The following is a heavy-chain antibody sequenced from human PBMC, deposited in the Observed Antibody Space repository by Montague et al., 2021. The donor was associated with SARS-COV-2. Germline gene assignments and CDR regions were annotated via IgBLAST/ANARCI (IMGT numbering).Heavy chain of an antibody. CDR2: IYHSGTT. J-gene: IGHJ4*02. D-gene: IGHD2-21*01. CDR1: GDSITNNYY. CDR3: ARRHIVASNRAFDY. V-gene: IGHV4-38-2*02. Sequence: SETLSLTCTVSGDSITNNYYWGWIRQPPGKGLQWIGTIYHSGTTYYNPSLKSRVTISVDTSNNRFSLKLISVIAADTAVYYCARRHIVASNRAFDYWGQGTLVTVSS.